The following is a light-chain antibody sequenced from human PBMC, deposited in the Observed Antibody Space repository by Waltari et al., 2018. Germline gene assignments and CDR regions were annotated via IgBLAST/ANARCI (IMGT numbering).Light chain of an antibody. J-gene: IGLJ3*02. CDR3: AGWDDSLNGPV. CDR1: LSNIESNT. Sequence: QSVLTQPPSASGTPGQRVTISCSGSLSNIESNTVKWYRQLPGTAPKLLIYGDNPRPSGLPARFSGHKSGTSASLAISGLQSADEADYYCAGWDDSLNGPVFGGGTKLTVL. V-gene: IGLV1-44*01. CDR2: GDN.